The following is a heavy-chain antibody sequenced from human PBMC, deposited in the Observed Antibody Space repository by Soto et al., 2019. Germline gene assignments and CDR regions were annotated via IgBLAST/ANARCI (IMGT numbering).Heavy chain of an antibody. V-gene: IGHV3-23*01. CDR2: ISSGSDT. CDR1: GFTFSTYA. J-gene: IGHJ4*02. CDR3: ARVAY. Sequence: PGGSLRLSCAASGFTFSTYAMSWVRQAPGKGLEWVSAISSGSDTYHADSVKGRFTISRDNSISTLLLQMTSLRTEDTAVYYCARVAYWGPGTQVTVSS.